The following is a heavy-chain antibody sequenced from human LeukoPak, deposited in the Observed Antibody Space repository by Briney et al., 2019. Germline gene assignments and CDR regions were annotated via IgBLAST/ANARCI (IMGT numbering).Heavy chain of an antibody. CDR1: GGSISSYY. CDR2: IYYSGST. D-gene: IGHD3-10*01. CDR3: ARDRGMVRGVIYYFDY. J-gene: IGHJ4*02. Sequence: PSETLSLTCTVSGGSISSYYWSWIRQPPGKGLEWIWYIYYSGSTNYNPSLKSRVTISVDTSKNQFSLKLSSVTAADTAVYYCARDRGMVRGVIYYFDYWGQGTLVTVSS. V-gene: IGHV4-59*01.